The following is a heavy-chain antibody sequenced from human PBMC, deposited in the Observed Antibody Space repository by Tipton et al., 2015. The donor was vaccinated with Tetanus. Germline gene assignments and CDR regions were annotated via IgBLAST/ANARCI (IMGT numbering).Heavy chain of an antibody. D-gene: IGHD5-24*01. Sequence: TLSLTCTVSGDSISSGGYYWSWIRQHPGKGLEWIGNIYYSGSTYYNPSLKSRLTISMNTANNHIYLNLTSVTAADTAVYYCARWRDGFNRALDSWGQGIMVTVSS. CDR3: ARWRDGFNRALDS. J-gene: IGHJ4*02. V-gene: IGHV4-31*03. CDR2: IYYSGST. CDR1: GDSISSGGYY.